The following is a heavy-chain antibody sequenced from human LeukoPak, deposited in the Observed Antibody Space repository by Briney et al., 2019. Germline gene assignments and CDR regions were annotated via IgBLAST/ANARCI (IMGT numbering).Heavy chain of an antibody. J-gene: IGHJ4*02. CDR2: ISSSSSYT. D-gene: IGHD3-10*01. CDR1: GFTFSDYY. V-gene: IGHV3-11*06. CDR3: ARARFGGSGSYELDY. Sequence: GGSLRLSCAASGFTFSDYYMSWIRQAPGKGLEWVSYISSSSSYTNYADSVKGRFTISRDNAKNSLYLQMNSLRAEDTAVYYCARARFGGSGSYELDYWGQGTLVTVSS.